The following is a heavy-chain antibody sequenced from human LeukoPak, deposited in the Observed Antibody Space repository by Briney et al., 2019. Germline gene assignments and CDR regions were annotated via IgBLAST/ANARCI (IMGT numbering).Heavy chain of an antibody. CDR3: ARVVGQWLVRFDY. Sequence: GGSLRLSCAASGFTFSSYSMNWVRQAPGKGLEWVSSISSSSSYIYYADSVKGRFTISRDNAKNSLYLQMNSLRAEDTAVYYCARVVGQWLVRFDYWGQGTLVTVPS. D-gene: IGHD6-19*01. V-gene: IGHV3-21*01. CDR1: GFTFSSYS. CDR2: ISSSSSYI. J-gene: IGHJ4*02.